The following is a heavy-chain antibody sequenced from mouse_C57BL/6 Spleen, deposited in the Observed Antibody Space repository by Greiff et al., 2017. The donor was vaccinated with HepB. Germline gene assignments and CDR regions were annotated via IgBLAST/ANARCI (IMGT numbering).Heavy chain of an antibody. J-gene: IGHJ4*01. V-gene: IGHV1-82*01. CDR1: GYAFSSSW. Sequence: VQLQQSGPELVKPGASVKISCKASGYAFSSSWMNWVKQRPGKGLEWIGRIYPGDGDTNYNGKFKGKATLTADKSSSTAYMQLSSLTSEDAAVYFCAYDNSYANAMDYWGQGTSVTVSS. D-gene: IGHD1-1*01. CDR3: AYDNSYANAMDY. CDR2: IYPGDGDT.